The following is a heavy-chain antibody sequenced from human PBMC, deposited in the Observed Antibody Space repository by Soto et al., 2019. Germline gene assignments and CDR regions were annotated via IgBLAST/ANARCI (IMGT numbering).Heavy chain of an antibody. V-gene: IGHV3-48*03. CDR1: GFTFSSYE. CDR2: ISSSGSTI. Sequence: PGGSLRLSCAASGFTFSSYEMNWVRQAPGKGLEWVSYISSSGSTIYYADSVKGRFTISRDNAKNSLYLQMNSLRAEDTAVYYCARVMRVGASPFDYWGQGTLVTVSS. CDR3: ARVMRVGASPFDY. J-gene: IGHJ4*02. D-gene: IGHD1-26*01.